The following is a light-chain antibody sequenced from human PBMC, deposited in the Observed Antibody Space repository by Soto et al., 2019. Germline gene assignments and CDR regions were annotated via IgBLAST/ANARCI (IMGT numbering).Light chain of an antibody. CDR2: GAS. CDR1: QGVSTRY. CDR3: HQFGSSPLAFT. Sequence: ESVLTQSPATLSLSPGERATLSCRASQGVSTRYLAWYQKKPGQAPMLPIYGASIRTVDIPDRFSGSGSGTDFTLTISRLELEDFAVYYCHQFGSSPLAFTFGQGTKLEI. J-gene: IGKJ2*01. V-gene: IGKV3-20*01.